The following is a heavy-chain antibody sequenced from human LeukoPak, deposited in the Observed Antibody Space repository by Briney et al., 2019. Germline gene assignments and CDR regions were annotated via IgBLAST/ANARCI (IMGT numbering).Heavy chain of an antibody. CDR2: IESDGSTT. V-gene: IGHV3-74*01. CDR1: GFTFSSYW. CDR3: GRGHCYAMDV. Sequence: GGCLRLSCAASGFTFSSYWMHWVRQAPGKGLVWVSRIESDGSTTSYADSVKGRFTISRDNAKNTLYLQMNSLRAEDTAVYYCGRGHCYAMDVWGQGTTVTVSS. J-gene: IGHJ6*02.